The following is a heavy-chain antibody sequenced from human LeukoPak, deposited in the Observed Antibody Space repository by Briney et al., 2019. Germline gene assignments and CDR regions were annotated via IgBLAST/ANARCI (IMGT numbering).Heavy chain of an antibody. J-gene: IGHJ6*02. D-gene: IGHD3-9*01. CDR1: GGSISSYY. Sequence: SETLSLTCTVSGGSISSYYWSWIRQPPGKGLEWVGYIYYSGSTNYNPTLKSRVTISVDTSKTPFSLTLSSVTAADTAVYYCARQMYYDILTGYYYYGMDVWGQGTTVTVSS. CDR3: ARQMYYDILTGYYYYGMDV. V-gene: IGHV4-59*08. CDR2: IYYSGST.